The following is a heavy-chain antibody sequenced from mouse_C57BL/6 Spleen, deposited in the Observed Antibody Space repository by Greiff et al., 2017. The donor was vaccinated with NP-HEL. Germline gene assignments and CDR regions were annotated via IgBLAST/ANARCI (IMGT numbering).Heavy chain of an antibody. V-gene: IGHV2-6*03. Sequence: QVQLQQSGPGLVAPSQSLSITCTVSGFSLTSYGVHWVRQPPGKGLEWLVVIWSDGSTTYNSALKSRLSISKDNSKSQVFLKMNSLQTDDTAMYYCARDYGSSYVFAYWGQGTLVTVSA. D-gene: IGHD1-1*01. CDR3: ARDYGSSYVFAY. CDR2: IWSDGST. J-gene: IGHJ3*01. CDR1: GFSLTSYG.